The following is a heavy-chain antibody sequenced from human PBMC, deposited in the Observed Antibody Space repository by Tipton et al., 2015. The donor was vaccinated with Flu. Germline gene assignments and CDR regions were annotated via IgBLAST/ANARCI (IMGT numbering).Heavy chain of an antibody. V-gene: IGHV4-4*08. D-gene: IGHD3-10*01. CDR2: IYSSGST. J-gene: IGHJ3*02. CDR3: ARRGRTVRDAFDI. CDR1: GDSISSYY. Sequence: TLSLTCTVSGDSISSYYWSWIRQPPGKRLEWIGYIYSSGSTNYNPSLKSRVTISSDTSKNQFSLRLTSVTAADTAVYYCARRGRTVRDAFDIWGQGTMVTVSS.